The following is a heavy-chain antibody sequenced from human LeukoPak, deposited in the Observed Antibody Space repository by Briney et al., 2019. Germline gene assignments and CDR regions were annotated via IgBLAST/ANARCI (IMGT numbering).Heavy chain of an antibody. CDR3: ARLSGYSYGASYFDY. Sequence: ASVKVSCKASGYTFTSYAMHWVRQAPGQRLEWTGWINAGNGNTKYSQKFQGRVTITRDTSASTAYMELSSLRSEDTAVYYCARLSGYSYGASYFDYWGQGTLVTVSS. J-gene: IGHJ4*02. D-gene: IGHD5-18*01. CDR1: GYTFTSYA. V-gene: IGHV1-3*01. CDR2: INAGNGNT.